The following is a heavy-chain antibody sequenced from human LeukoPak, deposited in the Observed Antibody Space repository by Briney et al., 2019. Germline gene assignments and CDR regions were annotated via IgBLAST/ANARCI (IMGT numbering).Heavy chain of an antibody. J-gene: IGHJ4*02. CDR2: ISYDGSNK. V-gene: IGHV3-30*18. Sequence: GGSLRLSCAASGFTFSSYGMHWVRQAPGKGLEWVAVISYDGSNKYYADSVKGRFTISRDNSKNTLYLQMNSLRAEDTAVYYCAKVLLWFGELLSAIDYWGQGTLVTVSS. CDR3: AKVLLWFGELLSAIDY. CDR1: GFTFSSYG. D-gene: IGHD3-10*01.